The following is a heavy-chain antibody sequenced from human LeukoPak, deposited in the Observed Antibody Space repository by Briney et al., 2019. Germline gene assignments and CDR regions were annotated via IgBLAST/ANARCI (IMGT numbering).Heavy chain of an antibody. Sequence: PAGSLRLSCAASGFTFSSYEMNWVRQAPGKGLEWVSYISSSGATIYYADSVKGRFTISRDNAKNSLYLQMNSLRAEDTAVYYCARGGTRHYDISTGYYLITHYFDYWGQGTLVTASS. D-gene: IGHD3-9*01. CDR1: GFTFSSYE. V-gene: IGHV3-48*03. CDR2: ISSSGATI. CDR3: ARGGTRHYDISTGYYLITHYFDY. J-gene: IGHJ4*02.